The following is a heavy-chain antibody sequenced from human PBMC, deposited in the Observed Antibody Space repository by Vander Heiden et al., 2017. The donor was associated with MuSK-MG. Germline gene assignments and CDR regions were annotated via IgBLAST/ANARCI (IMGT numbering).Heavy chain of an antibody. V-gene: IGHV1-69*12. CDR2: IIPIFGTA. J-gene: IGHJ4*02. D-gene: IGHD3-16*01. Sequence: QVQLVQSGAEGKKPGSSVKVSCKASGGTFSSYAISWVRQAPGQGLEWMGGIIPIFGTANYAQKFQGRVTITADESTSTAYMELSSLRSEDTAVYYCAVLRRRQFVPPKFDYWGQGTLVTVSS. CDR3: AVLRRRQFVPPKFDY. CDR1: GGTFSSYA.